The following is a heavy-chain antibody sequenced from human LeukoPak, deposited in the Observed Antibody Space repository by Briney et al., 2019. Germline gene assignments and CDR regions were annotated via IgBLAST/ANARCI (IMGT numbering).Heavy chain of an antibody. CDR2: IYSGGST. Sequence: PGGSLRLSCAASGFTVSSNYMSWVRQAPGKGLEWVSVIYSGGSTYYADSVKGRFTISRDNSKNTLYLQMNSLRAEDTAVYYCARDDSSDDSSGLDFDYWGQGTLVTVSS. CDR1: GFTVSSNY. CDR3: ARDDSSDDSSGLDFDY. V-gene: IGHV3-53*01. J-gene: IGHJ4*02. D-gene: IGHD3-22*01.